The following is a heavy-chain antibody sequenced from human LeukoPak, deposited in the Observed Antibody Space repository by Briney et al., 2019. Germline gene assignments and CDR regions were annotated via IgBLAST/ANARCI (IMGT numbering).Heavy chain of an antibody. CDR1: GGSISSYY. CDR3: ARGRPHYYDSSGYSFTDFDY. J-gene: IGHJ4*02. CDR2: INHSGST. D-gene: IGHD3-22*01. V-gene: IGHV4-34*01. Sequence: PSETLSLTCTVSGGSISSYYWSWLRQPPGKGLEWIGEINHSGSTNYNPSLKSRVTISVDTSKNQFSLKLSSVTAADTAVYYCARGRPHYYDSSGYSFTDFDYWGQGTLVTVSS.